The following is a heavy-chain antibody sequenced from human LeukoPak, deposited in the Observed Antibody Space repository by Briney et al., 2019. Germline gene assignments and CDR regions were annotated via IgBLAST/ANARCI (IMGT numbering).Heavy chain of an antibody. D-gene: IGHD3-22*01. CDR3: AREVHDNGGYYLGIDP. J-gene: IGHJ5*02. V-gene: IGHV4-38-2*02. Sequence: SETLSLTCTVSGYSVSSGSYWGWIRQPPGKGLEWIASIYHSGDTYYNPSLKSRVTMSVDTSRNQFSLKLNSVTAADTAVYYCAREVHDNGGYYLGIDPWGQGTLVTVSS. CDR1: GYSVSSGSY. CDR2: IYHSGDT.